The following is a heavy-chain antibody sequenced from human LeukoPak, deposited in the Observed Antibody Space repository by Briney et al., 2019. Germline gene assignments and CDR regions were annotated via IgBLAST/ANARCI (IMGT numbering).Heavy chain of an antibody. J-gene: IGHJ4*02. V-gene: IGHV1-69*13. CDR3: ARGSPGIAPRSAPPFY. D-gene: IGHD6-13*01. Sequence: GASVKVSCKASGGTFSSYAISWVRQAPGQGLEWMGGIIPIFGTANYAQKFQGRVTITADESTSTAYMELSSLRSEDTAVYYCARGSPGIAPRSAPPFYWGQGTLVTVSS. CDR2: IIPIFGTA. CDR1: GGTFSSYA.